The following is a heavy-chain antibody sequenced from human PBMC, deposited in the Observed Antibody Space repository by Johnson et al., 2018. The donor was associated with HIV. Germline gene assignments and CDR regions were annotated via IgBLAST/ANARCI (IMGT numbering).Heavy chain of an antibody. V-gene: IGHV3-13*01. Sequence: VQLVESGGGLVQPGGSRRLSCAASGFTFSTYDMHLVRQGIGEGLEWVSAIGTGGDTYYPGSVKGRFTISRENAKNSLFLQMNSLRAGDTAVYYCARAKVVRGAEGWAFDIWGQGTMVTVSS. J-gene: IGHJ3*02. CDR1: GFTFSTYD. D-gene: IGHD3-10*01. CDR3: ARAKVVRGAEGWAFDI. CDR2: IGTGGDT.